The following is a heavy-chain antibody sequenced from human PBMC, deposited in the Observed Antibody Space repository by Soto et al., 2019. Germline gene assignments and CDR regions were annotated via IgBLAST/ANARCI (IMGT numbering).Heavy chain of an antibody. Sequence: GSLRLSCAASGFTFTNNNMNWVRQAPGKGLEWVSSISSSSSFRNYADSVKGRFSISRDDDKKLVYLQMDSLRAEDTAVYYCARDPPLSVLVVVATDDFWGQGTLVTVS. J-gene: IGHJ4*02. CDR1: GFTFTNNN. CDR3: ARDPPLSVLVVVATDDF. D-gene: IGHD3-22*01. CDR2: ISSSSSFR. V-gene: IGHV3-21*01.